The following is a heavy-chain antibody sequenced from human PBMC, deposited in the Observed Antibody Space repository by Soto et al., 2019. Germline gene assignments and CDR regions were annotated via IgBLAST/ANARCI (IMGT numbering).Heavy chain of an antibody. Sequence: PSETLSLTCTVSGGSLSSGSYYWSWIRQPPGKGLEWIGYIYYSGSTNYNPSLKSRVTISVDTSKNQFSLKLSSVTAADTAVYYCARIKRSSGWYDAFDIWGQGTIVTVSS. CDR1: GGSLSSGSYY. D-gene: IGHD6-19*01. CDR3: ARIKRSSGWYDAFDI. J-gene: IGHJ3*02. V-gene: IGHV4-61*01. CDR2: IYYSGST.